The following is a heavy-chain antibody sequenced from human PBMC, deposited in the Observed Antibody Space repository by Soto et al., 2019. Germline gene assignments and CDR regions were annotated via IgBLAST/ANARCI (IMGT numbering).Heavy chain of an antibody. CDR1: VYDFFTYW. V-gene: IGHV5-51*03. D-gene: IGHD3-9*01. Sequence: EVQLVQSGAEVKKPGESLKISCKASVYDFFTYWIAWVRQMPGKGLELVAMIDPADSATRYSPSVQGQVTISVDKSTTTAHLQWNSLKASDSAMYYCARRDWVVDYWGQGTPVTVSS. J-gene: IGHJ4*02. CDR3: ARRDWVVDY. CDR2: IDPADSAT.